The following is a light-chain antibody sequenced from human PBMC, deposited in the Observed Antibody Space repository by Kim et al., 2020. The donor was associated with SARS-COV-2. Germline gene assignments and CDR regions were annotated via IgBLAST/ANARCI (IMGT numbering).Light chain of an antibody. Sequence: GQRVTISCSGSSSNIGSNTVNWYQQHPGTAPQLLIYSDNQRPSGVPDRFSGSKSGTSASLAISGLQSEDEADYYCAAWDDSLNGWVFGGGTKLTVL. CDR2: SDN. CDR3: AAWDDSLNGWV. V-gene: IGLV1-44*01. J-gene: IGLJ3*02. CDR1: SSNIGSNT.